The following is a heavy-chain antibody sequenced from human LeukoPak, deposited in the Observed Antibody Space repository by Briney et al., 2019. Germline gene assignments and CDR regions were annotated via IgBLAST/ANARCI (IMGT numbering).Heavy chain of an antibody. CDR2: IGDSGGST. V-gene: IGHV3-23*01. J-gene: IGHJ2*01. Sequence: GGSLRLSCAASGFTFSSNAMSWVRPAPGKGLEWVSVIGDSGGSTYYADSVKGPFTIARDNSKNTLYLKMNSLRAEDTAVYYCAKGGIMQSSSPGLQYFDLWGRGTLVSVSS. CDR3: AKGGIMQSSSPGLQYFDL. CDR1: GFTFSSNA. D-gene: IGHD6-6*01.